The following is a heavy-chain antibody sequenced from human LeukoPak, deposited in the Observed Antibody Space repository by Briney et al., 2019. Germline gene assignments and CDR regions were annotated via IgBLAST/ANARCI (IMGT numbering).Heavy chain of an antibody. CDR2: IYYSAST. J-gene: IGHJ4*02. V-gene: IGHV4-39*01. CDR1: GGSISSSIYY. D-gene: IGHD2-2*01. CDR3: ARRTETFTDY. Sequence: PSETLSLTCTVSGGSISSSIYYWGRLRQPPGKGLEWIGSIYYSASTYYNPSLKSRVTISVDTSKNQFSLKLSSVTAADTAVYYCARRTETFTDYWGQGTLVTVSS.